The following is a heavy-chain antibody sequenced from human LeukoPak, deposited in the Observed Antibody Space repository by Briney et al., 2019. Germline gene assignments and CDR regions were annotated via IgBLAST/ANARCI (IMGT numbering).Heavy chain of an antibody. CDR1: GGSISSYY. Sequence: SETLSLTCTVSGGSISSYYWNWIRQPPGKGLEWIGYIYYSGSTNYNPSLKSRVTISVDTSKNKFSLKLSSVTAADTAVYYCARHGSSWSYYFDYGGQGTLVTVSA. CDR2: IYYSGST. CDR3: ARHGSSWSYYFDY. D-gene: IGHD6-13*01. J-gene: IGHJ4*02. V-gene: IGHV4-59*08.